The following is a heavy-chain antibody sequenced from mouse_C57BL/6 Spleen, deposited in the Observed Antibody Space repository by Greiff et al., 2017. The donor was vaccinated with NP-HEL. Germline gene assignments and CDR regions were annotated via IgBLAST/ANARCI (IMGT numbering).Heavy chain of an antibody. CDR1: GYSITSGYY. CDR3: ANYYGYDRYFDV. J-gene: IGHJ1*03. V-gene: IGHV3-6*01. D-gene: IGHD2-2*01. Sequence: EVQLQQSGPGLVKPSQSLSLTCSVTGYSITSGYYWNWIRQFPGNKLEWMGYISYDGSNNYNPSLKNRISITRDTSKNQFFLKLNSVTTEDTATYYCANYYGYDRYFDVWGTGTTVTVSS. CDR2: ISYDGSN.